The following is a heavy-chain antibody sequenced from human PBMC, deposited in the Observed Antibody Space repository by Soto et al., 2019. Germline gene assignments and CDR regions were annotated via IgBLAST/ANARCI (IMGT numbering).Heavy chain of an antibody. V-gene: IGHV3-30-3*01. CDR2: ISYDGSNK. Sequence: QVQLVESGGSVVQPGRSLRLSCAASGFTFSSYAMHWVRQAPGKGLEWVAVISYDGSNKYYADSVKGRFTISRDNSKNTLYLQMNSLRAEDTAVYYCARRRESLGGAKDYWGQGTLVTVSS. J-gene: IGHJ4*02. CDR1: GFTFSSYA. D-gene: IGHD3-16*01. CDR3: ARRRESLGGAKDY.